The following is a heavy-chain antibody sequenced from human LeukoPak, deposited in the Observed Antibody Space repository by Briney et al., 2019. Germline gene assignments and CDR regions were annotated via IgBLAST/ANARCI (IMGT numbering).Heavy chain of an antibody. Sequence: ASVKVSCKASGYTFTSYDINWVRQATGQGLEWMGWMNPNSGNTGYTQKFQGRVTFTRNTSIRTAYMELSSLRSQDTAVYYCARDYDILTGYDPAFDYWGQGTLVTVSS. V-gene: IGHV1-8*03. D-gene: IGHD3-9*01. CDR3: ARDYDILTGYDPAFDY. CDR2: MNPNSGNT. CDR1: GYTFTSYD. J-gene: IGHJ4*02.